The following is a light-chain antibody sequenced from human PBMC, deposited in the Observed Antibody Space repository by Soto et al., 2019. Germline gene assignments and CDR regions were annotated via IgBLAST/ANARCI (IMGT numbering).Light chain of an antibody. CDR1: QSVSNNY. V-gene: IGKV3-20*01. CDR2: GAS. Sequence: EIVLTQSPGTLSLSPGERATLSCRASQSVSNNYLAWYQQKPGQAPRLLIYGASNRATGIPDRFSGSGSGTEFTLTISSLQPDDFATYYCQQYYRHATFGQGTKV. J-gene: IGKJ1*01. CDR3: QQYYRHAT.